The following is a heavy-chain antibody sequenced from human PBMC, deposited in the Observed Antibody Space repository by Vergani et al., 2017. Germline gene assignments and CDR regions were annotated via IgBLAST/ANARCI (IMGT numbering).Heavy chain of an antibody. CDR1: GFSLSTSGMC. CDR2: IDWDDDK. V-gene: IGHV2-70*01. Sequence: QVTLRESGPALVKPTQTLTLTCTFSGFSLSTSGMCVSWIRQPPGKALEWLALIDWDDDKYYSTSLKTRLTISKDTSKNQVVLTMTNMDPVDTATYYCALIDRYDSSGYPNAFDIWGQGTMVTVSS. D-gene: IGHD3-22*01. J-gene: IGHJ3*02. CDR3: ALIDRYDSSGYPNAFDI.